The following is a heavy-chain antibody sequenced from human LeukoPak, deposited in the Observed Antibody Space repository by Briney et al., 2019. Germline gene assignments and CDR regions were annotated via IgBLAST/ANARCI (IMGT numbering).Heavy chain of an antibody. Sequence: GGSLRLSCAASGFTVSDSFMSWIRQAPGKGLGWVSVIYSDGTPYYADSVKARFSISRDNSKNSLYLQMNSLRVEDTAMYYCTKTGGPWDWGQGTLVTVSS. J-gene: IGHJ4*02. V-gene: IGHV3-53*01. CDR2: IYSDGTP. CDR1: GFTVSDSF. D-gene: IGHD7-27*01. CDR3: TKTGGPWD.